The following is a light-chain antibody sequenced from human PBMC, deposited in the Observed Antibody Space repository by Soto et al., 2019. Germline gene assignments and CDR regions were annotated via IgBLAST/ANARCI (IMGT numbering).Light chain of an antibody. Sequence: QSVLTQPAAVSGSPGQSISISCTGTSSGVGGYNYVSWYQHQSGKAPKLVIFDVSCRPSGSCNRFCGFKSCNTASLTISGFRPEDEADYYCSSYTEFNLYVLGTGTKVTVL. CDR1: SSGVGGYNY. CDR3: SSYTEFNLYV. CDR2: DVS. V-gene: IGLV2-14*03. J-gene: IGLJ1*01.